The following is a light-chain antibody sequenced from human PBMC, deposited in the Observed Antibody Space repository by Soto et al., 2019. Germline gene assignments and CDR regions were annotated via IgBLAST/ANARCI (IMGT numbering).Light chain of an antibody. Sequence: EIVMTQSPATLSVSPGERATLSCRASQSITRNLAWYQQSPGQAPRLLIYGASTRATGIPARFSGSGSGTEFTLTISSLQSEDFAVYYCQQYNNWLWTFGQGTKVDIK. CDR2: GAS. CDR3: QQYNNWLWT. V-gene: IGKV3-15*01. CDR1: QSITRN. J-gene: IGKJ1*01.